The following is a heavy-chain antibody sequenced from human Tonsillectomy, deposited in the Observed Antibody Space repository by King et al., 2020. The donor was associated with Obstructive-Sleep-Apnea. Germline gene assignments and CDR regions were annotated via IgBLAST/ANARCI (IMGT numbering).Heavy chain of an antibody. CDR1: GYTFTDYY. CDR2: INPNSGGT. D-gene: IGHD1-26*01. CDR3: ARDRSGRYWGGDMDV. Sequence: QLVQSGAEVKKPGASVKVSCKASGYTFTDYYLYWVRQAPGQGLEWMGWINPNSGGTNYAQKFQGRVTMTKDTSISTAYMDLSRLRSDDTAVYYCARDRSGRYWGGDMDVWGQGTTVTVSS. V-gene: IGHV1-2*02. J-gene: IGHJ6*02.